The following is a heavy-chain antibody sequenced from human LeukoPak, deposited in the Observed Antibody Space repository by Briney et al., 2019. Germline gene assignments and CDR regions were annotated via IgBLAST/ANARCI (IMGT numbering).Heavy chain of an antibody. D-gene: IGHD2-21*02. J-gene: IGHJ6*03. CDR3: ASCGGDCYYSYYYMDV. CDR2: IIPIFGTA. V-gene: IGHV1-69*06. CDR1: GGTFSSYA. Sequence: GASVKVSCKASGGTFSSYAISWVRQAPGQGLEWMGGIIPIFGTANYAQKFQGRVTITADKSTSTAYMELSSLRSEDTAVYYCASCGGDCYYSYYYMDVWGKGTTVTVSS.